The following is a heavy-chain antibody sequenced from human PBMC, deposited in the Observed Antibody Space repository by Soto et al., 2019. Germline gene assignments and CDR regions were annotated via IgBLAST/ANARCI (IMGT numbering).Heavy chain of an antibody. Sequence: SVKVSCKXSGGTLSSYAISWVRQAPGQGLEWMGGIIPIFGTANYAQKFQGRVTITADESTSTAYMELSSLRSEDTAVYYCASRSGSLAFDIWGQGTMVTVSS. CDR1: GGTLSSYA. CDR2: IIPIFGTA. CDR3: ASRSGSLAFDI. D-gene: IGHD1-26*01. V-gene: IGHV1-69*13. J-gene: IGHJ3*02.